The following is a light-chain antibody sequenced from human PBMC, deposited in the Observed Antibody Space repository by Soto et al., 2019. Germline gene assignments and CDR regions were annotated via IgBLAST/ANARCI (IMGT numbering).Light chain of an antibody. V-gene: IGLV2-14*01. Sequence: LTQPASVSGSPGQSITISCTGTSSDVGGYNYVSWYQQHPGKAPKVMIYEVTNRPSGVSNRFSGSKSGNTASLTISGLQAEDEADYYCSSYTRSTTQVFGTGTKVT. CDR1: SSDVGGYNY. CDR2: EVT. J-gene: IGLJ1*01. CDR3: SSYTRSTTQV.